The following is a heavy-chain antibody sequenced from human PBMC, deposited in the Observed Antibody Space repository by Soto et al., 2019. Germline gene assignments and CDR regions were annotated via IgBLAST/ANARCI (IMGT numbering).Heavy chain of an antibody. CDR2: ISGSGGGT. Sequence: EVQLLESGGGLVQPGGSLRLSCAASGFTFSRYAMSWVRQAPGKGLEWVSAISGSGGGTYYADSVKGRFTISRDNSKNTLYLQMNSLGAEDTAVYYCANIRRAGVSYDILTGYFDYWGQGTLVTVSS. D-gene: IGHD3-9*01. CDR1: GFTFSRYA. V-gene: IGHV3-23*01. CDR3: ANIRRAGVSYDILTGYFDY. J-gene: IGHJ4*02.